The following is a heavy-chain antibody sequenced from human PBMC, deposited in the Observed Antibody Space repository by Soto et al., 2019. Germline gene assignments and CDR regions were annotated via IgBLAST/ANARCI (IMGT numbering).Heavy chain of an antibody. CDR3: AKDNYYDFWSGYYTGDY. D-gene: IGHD3-3*01. CDR2: ISGSGGST. J-gene: IGHJ4*02. Sequence: GGSLRLSCAASGFTFSSYAMSWVRQAPGKGLEWVSAISGSGGSTYYADSVKGRFTISRDNSKNTLYLQMNSLRAEDTAVYYCAKDNYYDFWSGYYTGDYWGQGTLVTVSS. V-gene: IGHV3-23*01. CDR1: GFTFSSYA.